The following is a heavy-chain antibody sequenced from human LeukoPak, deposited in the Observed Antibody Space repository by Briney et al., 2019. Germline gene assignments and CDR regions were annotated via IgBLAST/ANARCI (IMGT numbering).Heavy chain of an antibody. CDR2: IRSDTTDA. CDR1: GLRFSNHG. D-gene: IGHD3-9*01. CDR3: ARLHYDVLTGPFDY. Sequence: PGGSLRLSCVVSGLRFSNHGMHWVRQAPGKGLEWVAFIRSDTTDAYYADFVRGQFTISRDNAKNSVFLQMNSLRAEDTAVYYCARLHYDVLTGPFDYWGQGTLVTVSS. J-gene: IGHJ4*02. V-gene: IGHV3-30*02.